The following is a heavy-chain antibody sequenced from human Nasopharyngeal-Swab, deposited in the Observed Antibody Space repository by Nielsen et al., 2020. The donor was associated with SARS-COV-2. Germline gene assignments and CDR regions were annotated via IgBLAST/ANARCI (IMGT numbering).Heavy chain of an antibody. CDR1: GYTFTRYD. CDR3: ARDTRMSYYYYYGMDV. V-gene: IGHV1-8*01. D-gene: IGHD2-15*01. J-gene: IGHJ6*02. CDR2: MNPNSGNT. Sequence: ASVHVSCKATGYTFTRYDINWVRQATGQGLAWMGWMNPNSGNTGYAQKFQGRVTMTRNNSISTAYMELSSLRSEDTAVYYCARDTRMSYYYYYGMDVWGQGTTVTVSS.